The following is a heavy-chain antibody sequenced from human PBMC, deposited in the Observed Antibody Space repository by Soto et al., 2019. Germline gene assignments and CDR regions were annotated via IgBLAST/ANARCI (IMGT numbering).Heavy chain of an antibody. CDR2: IYYSGST. Sequence: LSLTCTVSGDSISSYYWSWIRQPPGKGLEWIGYIYYSGSTNYNPSLKSRVTISVDTSKNQFSLKLSSVTAADTAMYYCARGGGDSSWYDYWGQGTLVTVSS. V-gene: IGHV4-59*01. J-gene: IGHJ4*02. D-gene: IGHD6-13*01. CDR1: GDSISSYY. CDR3: ARGGGDSSWYDY.